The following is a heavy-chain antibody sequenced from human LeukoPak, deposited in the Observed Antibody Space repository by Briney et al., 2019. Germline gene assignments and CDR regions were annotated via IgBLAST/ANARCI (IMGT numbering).Heavy chain of an antibody. CDR1: GFTFSSYA. CDR2: ISGSGGST. D-gene: IGHD3-22*01. J-gene: IGHJ4*02. V-gene: IGHV3-23*01. Sequence: PGGSLRLSCAASGFTFSSYAMSWVRQAPGKGLEWVSAISGSGGSTYYADSVKGRFTISRDNAKNSLYLQMNSLRAEDTAVYYCARDRLDYYDSSGYFFDYWGQGTLVTVSS. CDR3: ARDRLDYYDSSGYFFDY.